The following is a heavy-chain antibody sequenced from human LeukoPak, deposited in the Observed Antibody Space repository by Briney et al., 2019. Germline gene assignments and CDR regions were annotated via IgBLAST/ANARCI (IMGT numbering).Heavy chain of an antibody. D-gene: IGHD6-19*01. CDR2: INPNSGGT. V-gene: IGHV1-2*02. CDR1: GYTFTGYY. Sequence: ASVKVSCKASGYTFTGYYMHWVRQAPGQGLEWMGWINPNSGGTNYAQKFQGRVTMTRDTSISTAYMELSRLRSDDTAVYYCARGACGQERYKQWLVFMWGQGTLVTVSS. CDR3: ARGACGQERYKQWLVFM. J-gene: IGHJ4*02.